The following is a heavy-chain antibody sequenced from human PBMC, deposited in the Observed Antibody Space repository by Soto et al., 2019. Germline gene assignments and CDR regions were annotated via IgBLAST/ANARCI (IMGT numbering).Heavy chain of an antibody. Sequence: PSKTLSLTCTVSGGSVSSSSYYWGWVRQPPGKGLEWIGSVYYSGSTYYNPSLKSRVTISVDTSKNQFSLKLSSVTAADTAIYYCARHYGAFDPWGQGTLVTVSS. D-gene: IGHD4-17*01. CDR2: VYYSGST. V-gene: IGHV4-39*01. CDR1: GGSVSSSSYY. J-gene: IGHJ5*02. CDR3: ARHYGAFDP.